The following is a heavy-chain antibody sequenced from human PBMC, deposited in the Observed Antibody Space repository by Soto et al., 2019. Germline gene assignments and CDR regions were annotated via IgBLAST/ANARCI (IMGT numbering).Heavy chain of an antibody. CDR3: ARDPSLRLGGATTNGFDP. CDR2: INPSGGST. CDR1: GYTFTSYY. V-gene: IGHV1-46*01. J-gene: IGHJ5*02. Sequence: ASVKVSCKASGYTFTSYYMHWVRQAPGQGLEWMGIINPSGGSTSYAQKFQGRVTMTRDTSTSTVYMELSSLRSEDTAEYYCARDPSLRLGGATTNGFDPWRQGTLVTVSS. D-gene: IGHD1-26*01.